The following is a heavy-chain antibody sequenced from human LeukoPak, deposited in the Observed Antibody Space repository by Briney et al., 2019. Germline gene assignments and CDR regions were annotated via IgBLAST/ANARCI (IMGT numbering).Heavy chain of an antibody. Sequence: PSETLSLTCTVSGGSISSSSYYWGWIRQPPGKGLEWIGSIYYSGSTYYNPSLKSRATISVDTSKNQFSLKLSPVTAADTAVYYCARSPFTYSTYGRGYFDYWGQGTLVTVSS. D-gene: IGHD4-11*01. CDR2: IYYSGST. V-gene: IGHV4-39*07. CDR1: GGSISSSSYY. J-gene: IGHJ4*02. CDR3: ARSPFTYSTYGRGYFDY.